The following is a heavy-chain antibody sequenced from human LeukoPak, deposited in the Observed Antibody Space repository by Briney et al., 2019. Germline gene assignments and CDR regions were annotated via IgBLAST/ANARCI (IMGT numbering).Heavy chain of an antibody. CDR2: ISGSGENT. Sequence: GGSLRLSCVASGFTFSGYALSWVRQAPGKGLEWVSAISGSGENTYYADSVKGRFTISRDNSENTLFLQMNSLRVEDSALYYCARGDDGRSLDYWGQGTRVTVSS. D-gene: IGHD1-1*01. CDR1: GFTFSGYA. J-gene: IGHJ4*02. CDR3: ARGDDGRSLDY. V-gene: IGHV3-23*01.